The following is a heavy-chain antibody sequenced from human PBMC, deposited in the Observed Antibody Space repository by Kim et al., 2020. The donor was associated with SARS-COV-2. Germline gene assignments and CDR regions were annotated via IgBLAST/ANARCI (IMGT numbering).Heavy chain of an antibody. CDR3: ARGGYPFDP. CDR2: GNT. V-gene: IGHV1-18*01. J-gene: IGHJ5*02. Sequence: GNTNYAQKLQGRVTMTTDTSTSTAYMELRSLRSDDKAVYYCARGGYPFDPWGQGTLVTVSS. D-gene: IGHD1-1*01.